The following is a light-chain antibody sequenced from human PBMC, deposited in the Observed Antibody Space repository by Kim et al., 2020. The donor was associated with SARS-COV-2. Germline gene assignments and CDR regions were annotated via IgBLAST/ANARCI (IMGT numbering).Light chain of an antibody. J-gene: IGLJ1*01. Sequence: SSELTQDPAVFVALGQTVRITCQGDSLRSYYASWYQQKPGQAPVLVIYGKNNRPSGIPDRFSGSSSGNTASLTITGAQAKDEADYYCNSRDSSGNHHYVFGTGTKVTVL. CDR3: NSRDSSGNHHYV. V-gene: IGLV3-19*01. CDR1: SLRSYY. CDR2: GKN.